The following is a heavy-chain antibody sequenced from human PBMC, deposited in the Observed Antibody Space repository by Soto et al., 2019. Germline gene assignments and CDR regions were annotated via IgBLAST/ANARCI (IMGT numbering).Heavy chain of an antibody. D-gene: IGHD1-26*01. J-gene: IGHJ4*02. CDR1: RGSVNSDYYY. CDR2: IYNSGRT. V-gene: IGHV4-61*01. Sequence: SETLSLTCTVSRGSVNSDYYYWTWIRRPPGKGLEWIGYIYNSGRTNYNPSLKSRVSISMDTSRNQFSLKLTSVTAADTAVFYCAREYSNSPEAFDIWGQGSLVTVSS. CDR3: AREYSNSPEAFDI.